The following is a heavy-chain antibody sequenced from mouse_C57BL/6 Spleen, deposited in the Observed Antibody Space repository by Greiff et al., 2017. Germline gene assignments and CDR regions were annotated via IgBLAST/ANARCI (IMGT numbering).Heavy chain of an antibody. CDR1: GYTFTDYY. CDR3: ARGITTGSPYYYAMDY. CDR2: INPNNGGT. V-gene: IGHV1-26*01. J-gene: IGHJ4*01. D-gene: IGHD1-1*01. Sequence: EVKLQQSGPELVKPGASVKISCKASGYTFTDYYMNWVKQSHGKSLEWIGDINPNNGGTSYNQKFKGKATLTVDKSSSTAYMELRSLTSEDSAVYYCARGITTGSPYYYAMDYWGQGTSVTVSS.